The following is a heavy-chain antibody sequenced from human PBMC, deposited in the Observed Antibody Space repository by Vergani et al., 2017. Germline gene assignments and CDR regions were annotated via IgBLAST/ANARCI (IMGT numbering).Heavy chain of an antibody. V-gene: IGHV3-30*02. Sequence: QVQLVESGGGVVQPGGSLRLSCAASGFTFSSYGMHWVRQAPGKGLEWVAFIRYDGSNKYYADSVKGRFTISRDNSKNTLYLQMNSLRAEDTAVYYCAKDLRDSSIWYYFDYWGQGTLVTVSS. J-gene: IGHJ4*02. CDR3: AKDLRDSSIWYYFDY. D-gene: IGHD6-13*01. CDR2: IRYDGSNK. CDR1: GFTFSSYG.